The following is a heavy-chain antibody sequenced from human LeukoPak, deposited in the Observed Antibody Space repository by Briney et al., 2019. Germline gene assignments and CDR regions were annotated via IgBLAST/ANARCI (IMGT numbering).Heavy chain of an antibody. CDR3: ARGTGYYPYYYYYGMDV. Sequence: SETLSLTCTVSGGSISTYYWNWIRQPPGKGLEWIRYFSYSGSTYYNPSLKSRVTISVDTSKNQFSLKLSSVTAADTAVYYCARGTGYYPYYYYYGMDVWGQGTTVTVSS. CDR1: GGSISTYY. J-gene: IGHJ6*02. CDR2: FSYSGST. D-gene: IGHD3-9*01. V-gene: IGHV4-59*12.